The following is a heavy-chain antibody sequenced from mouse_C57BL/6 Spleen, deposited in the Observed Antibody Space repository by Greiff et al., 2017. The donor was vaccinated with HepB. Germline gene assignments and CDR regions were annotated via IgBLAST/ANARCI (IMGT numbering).Heavy chain of an antibody. CDR1: GYSITSGYY. D-gene: IGHD2-2*01. V-gene: IGHV3-6*01. CDR2: ISYDGSN. J-gene: IGHJ2*01. CDR3: ARVPIYYGYDGYYFDY. Sequence: DVKLVESGPGLVKPSQSLSLTCSVTGYSITSGYYWNWIRQFPGNKLEWMGYISYDGSNNYNPSLKNRISITRDTSKNQFFLKLNSVTTEDTATYYCARVPIYYGYDGYYFDYWGQGTTLTVSS.